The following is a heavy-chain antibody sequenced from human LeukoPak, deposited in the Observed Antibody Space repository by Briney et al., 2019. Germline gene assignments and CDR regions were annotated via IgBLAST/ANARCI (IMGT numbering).Heavy chain of an antibody. CDR2: ISGSGGNT. J-gene: IGHJ4*02. V-gene: IGHV3-23*01. CDR1: GFTFSTYT. Sequence: HPGGSLRLSCAASGFTFSTYTMSWVRQTPGKGLEWVSAISGSGGNTYYADSVKGRFTISRDNSKNTLYLQMNSLRAEDTALYYCAEDQGFYYDSSGYLGFDYWGQGALVTVSS. CDR3: AEDQGFYYDSSGYLGFDY. D-gene: IGHD3-22*01.